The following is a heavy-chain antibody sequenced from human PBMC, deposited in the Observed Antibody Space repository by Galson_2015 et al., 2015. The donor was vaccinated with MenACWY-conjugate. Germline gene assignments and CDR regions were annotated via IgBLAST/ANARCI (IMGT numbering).Heavy chain of an antibody. D-gene: IGHD5-18*01. CDR1: GYSFTSYW. V-gene: IGHV5-51*01. CDR2: IYPGDPDT. Sequence: QSGAEVKKPGESLKISCKGSGYSFTSYWIGWVRQMPGKGLEWMGIIYPGDPDTRYSPSFQGQVTISADKSISTAYLQWSSLKASDTAMYYCARHSKGSGYSYGYGYWGRGTLVTVSS. CDR3: ARHSKGSGYSYGYGY. J-gene: IGHJ4*02.